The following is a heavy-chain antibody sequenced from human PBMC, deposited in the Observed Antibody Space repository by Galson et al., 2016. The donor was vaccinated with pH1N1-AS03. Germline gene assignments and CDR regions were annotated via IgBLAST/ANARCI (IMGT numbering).Heavy chain of an antibody. CDR2: INNEGTST. CDR3: ARQDSSGYFHGLDA. V-gene: IGHV3-74*01. J-gene: IGHJ3*01. Sequence: SLRLSCAASGFTFTTYWMHWVRQAPRRGLVWVSSINNEGTSTRDTDSVRGRFFISRDNAKNTVYLQMNSLRAEDTAVYYCARQDSSGYFHGLDAWGQGTTVTVSS. CDR1: GFTFTTYW. D-gene: IGHD3-22*01.